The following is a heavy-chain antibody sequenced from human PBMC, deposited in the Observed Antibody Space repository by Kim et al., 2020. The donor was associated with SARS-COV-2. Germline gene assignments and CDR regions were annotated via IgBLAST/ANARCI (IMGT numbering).Heavy chain of an antibody. CDR1: GFTFSTHW. Sequence: GGSLRLSCAASGFTFSTHWMNWVRQAPGKGLEWVANIKQDGSEKYYVDSVKGRFSISRDNAKNSFFLQMNSLRAEDTAVYYCARDAVGDREYFQYWGQGTLVTVSS. CDR3: ARDAVGDREYFQY. J-gene: IGHJ1*01. V-gene: IGHV3-7*01. CDR2: IKQDGSEK.